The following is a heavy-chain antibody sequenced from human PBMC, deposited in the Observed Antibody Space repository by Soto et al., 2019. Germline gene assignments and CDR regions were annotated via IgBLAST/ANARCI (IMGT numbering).Heavy chain of an antibody. CDR2: ISYDGSNK. CDR3: ANAGVEAGRFGC. D-gene: IGHD6-13*01. Sequence: GGSLRLSCSASGFTFSSYGMRWVRQAPGKGLEWVAVISYDGSNKYYADSGKGRFTISRDNSKNTLCLQMNSLSAEDTAVYDCANAGVEAGRFGCCGRRPLVTVSS. CDR1: GFTFSSYG. J-gene: IGHJ4*02. V-gene: IGHV3-30*18.